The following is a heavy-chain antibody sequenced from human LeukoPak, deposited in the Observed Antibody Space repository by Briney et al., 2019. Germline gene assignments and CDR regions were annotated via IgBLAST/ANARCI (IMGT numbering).Heavy chain of an antibody. CDR2: ILPGLPTP. J-gene: IGHJ5*02. Sequence: GASVKVSCKSSGGSFSTYTISWVRHAPGQRPEWMGGILPGLPTPNYAQKFQGRVTISADEYTRTAYMELNSLRSDDTAMYYCARSTNYGDGWFGPWGQGTLVTVSS. D-gene: IGHD4/OR15-4a*01. CDR3: ARSTNYGDGWFGP. V-gene: IGHV1-69*13. CDR1: GGSFSTYT.